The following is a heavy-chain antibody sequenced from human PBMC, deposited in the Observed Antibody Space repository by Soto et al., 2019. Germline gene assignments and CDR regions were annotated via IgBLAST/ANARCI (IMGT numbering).Heavy chain of an antibody. V-gene: IGHV3-23*01. D-gene: IGHD6-19*01. Sequence: PGGSMNLSCGASGFTFRRYHMNWVRQAPGKGLEWVSGLSGSGTSTYYADSVKGRFTISRDNSRDTLFLQMNSLTADDTAVYYCAKATTNGGWFNPFDSWGQGALVPVSS. CDR3: AKATTNGGWFNPFDS. CDR1: GFTFRRYH. J-gene: IGHJ4*02. CDR2: LSGSGTST.